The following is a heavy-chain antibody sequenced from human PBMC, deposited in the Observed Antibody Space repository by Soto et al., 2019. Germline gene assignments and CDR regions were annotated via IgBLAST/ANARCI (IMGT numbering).Heavy chain of an antibody. V-gene: IGHV4-38-2*02. CDR2: IYHSGST. J-gene: IGHJ4*02. CDR1: GYSVSSGYY. CDR3: ARELRYFDWSPGY. D-gene: IGHD3-9*01. Sequence: SETLSLTCAVSGYSVSSGYYWGWIRQPPGKGLEWIGSIYHSGSTYHNPSLKSRVTISVDTSKNQFSLKLSSVTAADTAVYYCARELRYFDWSPGYWGQGTLVTVSS.